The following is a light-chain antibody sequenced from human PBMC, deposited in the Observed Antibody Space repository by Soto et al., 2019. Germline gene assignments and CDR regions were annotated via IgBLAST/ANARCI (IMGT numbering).Light chain of an antibody. V-gene: IGKV1-5*01. CDR1: QFISNW. Sequence: DIQMTQSPSTLSASVGDRVTITCRASQFISNWVAWYQQKPGKAPKLLIYDASSSGSGVPSRFSGSASGTEFTLTINSLQPDDFATYYCQQYNSYSTFGQGTKVEMK. CDR2: DAS. CDR3: QQYNSYST. J-gene: IGKJ1*01.